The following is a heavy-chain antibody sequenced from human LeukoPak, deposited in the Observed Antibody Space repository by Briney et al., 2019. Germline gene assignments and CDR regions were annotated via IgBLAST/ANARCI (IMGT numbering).Heavy chain of an antibody. J-gene: IGHJ3*02. V-gene: IGHV1-46*01. CDR2: INPSGGST. CDR1: GYTFTSYY. D-gene: IGHD3-22*01. CDR3: ARAREEHYDSSGQREDSDAFDI. Sequence: ASVKVSCKASGYTFTSYYMHWVRQAPGRGLEWMGIINPSGGSTSYAQKFQGRVTMTRDTSTSTVYMELSSLRSEDTAVYYCARAREEHYDSSGQREDSDAFDIWGQGTMVTVSS.